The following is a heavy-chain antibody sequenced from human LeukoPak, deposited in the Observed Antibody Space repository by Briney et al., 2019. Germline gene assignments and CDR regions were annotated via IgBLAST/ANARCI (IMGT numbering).Heavy chain of an antibody. D-gene: IGHD2-2*01. CDR1: GFTFSSYS. J-gene: IGHJ4*02. CDR2: ISSSSSNI. V-gene: IGHV3-21*01. Sequence: GGSLRLSCAASGFTFSSYSMNWVRQAPGKGLEWVSSISSSSSNIYYADSVKGRFTISRDNAKNSLYLQMNSLRAEDTAVYYCARVEYCSSTSCPWDYWGQGTLVTVSS. CDR3: ARVEYCSSTSCPWDY.